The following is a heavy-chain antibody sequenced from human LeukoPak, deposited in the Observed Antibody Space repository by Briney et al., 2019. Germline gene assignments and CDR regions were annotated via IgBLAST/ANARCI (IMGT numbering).Heavy chain of an antibody. Sequence: GGSLRLSCPGSGFTFSSAWMTWVRQIPGKGLERVGHIKSRTDGGTTDYAAPVKGRFTISRDDAKNTVYLQMNSLKTDDSAVYFCATEFYSNGYNFWGQGTLVIVSS. J-gene: IGHJ4*02. D-gene: IGHD5-24*01. CDR2: IKSRTDGGTT. CDR3: ATEFYSNGYNF. V-gene: IGHV3-15*01. CDR1: GFTFSSAW.